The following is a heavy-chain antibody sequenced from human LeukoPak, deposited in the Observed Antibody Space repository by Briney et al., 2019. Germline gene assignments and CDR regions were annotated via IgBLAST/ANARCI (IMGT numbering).Heavy chain of an antibody. CDR1: GFTFSIYC. CDR3: TKERNPQGMDLDY. V-gene: IGHV3-30*18. Sequence: PGGSLRLACAAAGFTFSIYCMHWVRHAPGKWMEWVAIVSYEGSNKYYADSVESRFTISRDNSKNTFFLQLNSLRDEDTAIYYCTKERNPQGMDLDYWGQGTLVTVSS. D-gene: IGHD1-14*01. CDR2: VSYEGSNK. J-gene: IGHJ4*02.